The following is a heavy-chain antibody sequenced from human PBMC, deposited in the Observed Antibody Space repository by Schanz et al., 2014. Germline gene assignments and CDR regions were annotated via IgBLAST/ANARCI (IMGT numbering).Heavy chain of an antibody. CDR1: GFTFSNFA. V-gene: IGHV3-74*01. J-gene: IGHJ4*02. Sequence: VQLVESGGGVVQPGRSLRLSCAASGFTFSNFAIHWVRQAPGKGLEWVSRTSHDGSFTTFADSVKGRFTISRDNAKNALYLQMNSLRAEDTAVYYCVRDTDYHFDYWGQGTLVTVSS. D-gene: IGHD4-17*01. CDR3: VRDTDYHFDY. CDR2: TSHDGSFT.